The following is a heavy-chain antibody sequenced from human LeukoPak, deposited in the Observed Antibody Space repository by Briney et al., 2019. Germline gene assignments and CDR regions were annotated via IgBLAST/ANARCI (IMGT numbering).Heavy chain of an antibody. CDR3: AKVSSGYTFD. CDR1: GFTFTSYA. CDR2: ISGSGGST. V-gene: IGHV3-23*01. D-gene: IGHD5-18*01. Sequence: GGSLRLSCAASGFTFTSYAMSRVRQAPGKGLEWVSGISGSGGSTYYAESVKGRFTISRDNSKNTLYLQMNSLRVEDTALYYCAKVSSGYTFDWGQGTLVTVSS. J-gene: IGHJ4*02.